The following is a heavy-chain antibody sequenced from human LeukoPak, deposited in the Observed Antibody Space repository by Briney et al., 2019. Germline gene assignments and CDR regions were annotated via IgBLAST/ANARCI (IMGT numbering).Heavy chain of an antibody. D-gene: IGHD1-26*01. J-gene: IGHJ5*02. CDR3: ARDNSVGETAWWFDP. CDR1: GYIFTSYF. V-gene: IGHV1-46*01. CDR2: INPSGGST. Sequence: ASVKVSCKASGYIFTSYFMHWVRQAPGQGLEWMGLINPSGGSTRYAQKFQGRVTMTRDMSTSTVYMELSSLRSDDTAVYYCARDNSVGETAWWFDPWGQGTLVTVSS.